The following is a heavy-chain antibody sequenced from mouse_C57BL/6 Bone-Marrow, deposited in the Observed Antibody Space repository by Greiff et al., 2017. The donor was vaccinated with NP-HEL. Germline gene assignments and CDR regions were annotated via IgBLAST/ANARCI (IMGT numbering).Heavy chain of an antibody. D-gene: IGHD1-1*01. CDR1: GYTFTDYE. CDR2: IDPETGGT. J-gene: IGHJ1*03. CDR3: TPITTVVARYFDV. V-gene: IGHV1-15*01. Sequence: LVESGAELVRPGASVTLSCKASGYTFTDYEMHWVKQTPVHGLEWIGAIDPETGGTAYNQKFKGKAILTADKSSSTAYMELRSLTSEDSAVYYCTPITTVVARYFDVWGTGTTVTVSS.